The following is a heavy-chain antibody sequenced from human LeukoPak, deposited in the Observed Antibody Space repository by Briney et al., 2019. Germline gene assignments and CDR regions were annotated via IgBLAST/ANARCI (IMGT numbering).Heavy chain of an antibody. J-gene: IGHJ4*02. Sequence: GGSLRLSCVGSGFTFRSHAMSWVRQAPEKGLEFVSGIYENGGTTYYADSVKGRFSISRDNSKNTLYLQMNSLRAEDTAVYYCARDRGEDYFDYWGQGTLVTVSS. CDR3: ARDRGEDYFDY. V-gene: IGHV3-23*01. CDR1: GFTFRSHA. CDR2: IYENGGTT.